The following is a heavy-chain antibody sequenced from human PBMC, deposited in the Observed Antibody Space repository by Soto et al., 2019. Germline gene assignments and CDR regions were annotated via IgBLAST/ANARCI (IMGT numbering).Heavy chain of an antibody. Sequence: QVQLVQSGAEVKKPGSSVKVSCKASGGTFSSYAISWVRQAPGQGLEWMGGIIPIFGTANYAQKFQGRVTITADESTSTAYMELSSLRSEDTYVYYCAIVNNLRWYCSGGICPLYGMDVWGQGTTVTVSS. D-gene: IGHD2-15*01. V-gene: IGHV1-69*01. CDR2: IIPIFGTA. CDR1: GGTFSSYA. J-gene: IGHJ6*02. CDR3: AIVNNLRWYCSGGICPLYGMDV.